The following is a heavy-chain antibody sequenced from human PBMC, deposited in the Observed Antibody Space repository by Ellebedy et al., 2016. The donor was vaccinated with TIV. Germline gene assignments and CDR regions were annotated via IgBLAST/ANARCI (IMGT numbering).Heavy chain of an antibody. CDR3: ATRNYDFWSDNSYYMDV. CDR2: ITSSSITI. V-gene: IGHV3-48*01. J-gene: IGHJ6*03. CDR1: GFTFSSYG. D-gene: IGHD3-3*01. Sequence: GESLKISCAASGFTFSSYGMNWVRQAPGKGLEWVSYITSSSITIFYADSVKGRFTISRDNAKNSLYLQMNSLRAEDTAVYYCATRNYDFWSDNSYYMDVWGKGTTVTVSS.